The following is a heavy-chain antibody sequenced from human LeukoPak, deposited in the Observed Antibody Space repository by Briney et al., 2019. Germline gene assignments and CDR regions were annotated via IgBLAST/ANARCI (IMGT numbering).Heavy chain of an antibody. D-gene: IGHD3-10*01. J-gene: IGHJ3*02. V-gene: IGHV1-18*01. CDR3: ARVSEGIGYYYGSGHAFDI. CDR1: GYTFTSYG. CDR2: ISAYNGNT. Sequence: ASVKVSCKASGYTFTSYGISWVRQAPGQGLEWMGWISAYNGNTNYAQKLQGRVTMTTGTSTSTAYMELRSLGSDDTAVYYCARVSEGIGYYYGSGHAFDIWGQGTMVTVSS.